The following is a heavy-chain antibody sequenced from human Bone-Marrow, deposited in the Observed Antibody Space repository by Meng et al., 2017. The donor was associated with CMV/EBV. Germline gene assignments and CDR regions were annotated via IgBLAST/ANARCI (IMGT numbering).Heavy chain of an antibody. CDR1: GFTFSTYS. Sequence: GESLKISCSASGFTFSTYSMNWVRLAPGKGLEWVSSITSSSSYIYYADSVKGRFNISRDNAKNTLFLQMNSLRAEDTAVYYYSRGTGADCSCTCCYHLDYWGQGTLVTVSS. V-gene: IGHV3-21*01. CDR2: ITSSSSYI. CDR3: SRGTGADCSCTCCYHLDY. D-gene: IGHD2-2*01. J-gene: IGHJ4*02.